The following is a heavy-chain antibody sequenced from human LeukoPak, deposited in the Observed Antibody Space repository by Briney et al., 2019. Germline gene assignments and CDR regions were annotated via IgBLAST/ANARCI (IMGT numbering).Heavy chain of an antibody. J-gene: IGHJ5*02. V-gene: IGHV1-2*02. D-gene: IGHD1-26*01. CDR2: INPNSGGT. Sequence: ASVKVSCKVSGYTFTGFYMHWVRQAPGQGLEWMGWINPNSGGTNYTQKLQGRVTMTRDTSISTAYMELSRLRSDDTAVYYCARGRWELPPYNWFDPWGQGTLVTVSS. CDR3: ARGRWELPPYNWFDP. CDR1: GYTFTGFY.